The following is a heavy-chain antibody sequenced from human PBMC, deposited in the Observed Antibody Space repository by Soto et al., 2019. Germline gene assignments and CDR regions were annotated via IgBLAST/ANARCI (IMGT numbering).Heavy chain of an antibody. D-gene: IGHD3-22*01. J-gene: IGHJ4*02. CDR1: GFTLSSYA. CDR2: ISGSGGTT. Sequence: EVQLLESGGGLVQPGGSLRLSCAASGFTLSSYAMSWVHQAPGKGLEWVSAISGSGGTTYYADSVKGRFTISRDTSKNTLYLQMNSLRAEDTAVYYCAKVERYYYDSSGYYSSHLFWGQGTLVTVSS. V-gene: IGHV3-23*01. CDR3: AKVERYYYDSSGYYSSHLF.